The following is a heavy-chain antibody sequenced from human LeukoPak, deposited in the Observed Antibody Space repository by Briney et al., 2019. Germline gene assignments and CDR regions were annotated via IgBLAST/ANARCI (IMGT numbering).Heavy chain of an antibody. Sequence: ASVKVSCKASGYTFTGYYMHWVRQAPGQGLEWMGWINPNSGGTNYAQKFQGRVTMTRDTSTSTAYMELSRLRSDDTAVYYCARGHYDFWSGLIDAFDIWGQGTMVTVSS. J-gene: IGHJ3*02. CDR3: ARGHYDFWSGLIDAFDI. D-gene: IGHD3-3*01. V-gene: IGHV1-2*02. CDR1: GYTFTGYY. CDR2: INPNSGGT.